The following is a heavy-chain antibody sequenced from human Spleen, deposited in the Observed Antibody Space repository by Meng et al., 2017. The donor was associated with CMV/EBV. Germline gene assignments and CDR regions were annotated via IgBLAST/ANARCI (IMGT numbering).Heavy chain of an antibody. V-gene: IGHV3-11*04. D-gene: IGHD3-22*01. J-gene: IGHJ4*02. CDR3: ARAYYDSTDYYYVLAY. CDR2: ISRSGTTI. Sequence: GESLKISCAASGFTFSDYFMSWIRQAPGKGLEWVGYISRSGTTIYYADSMKGRFISSRDNAKNSLYLQMRSLTGEDTAVYYCARAYYDSTDYYYVLAYWGQGTLVTVSS. CDR1: GFTFSDYF.